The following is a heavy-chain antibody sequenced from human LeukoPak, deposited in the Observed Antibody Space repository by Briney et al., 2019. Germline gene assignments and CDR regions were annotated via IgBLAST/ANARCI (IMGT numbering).Heavy chain of an antibody. Sequence: GASVKVSCKASGYTFTSYYMHWVRQAPGQGLEWMGIINPSGRSTSYAQKFQGRVTMTEDTSTDTAYMELSSLRSEDTAVYYCATGGIAVAGFYNWFDPWGQGTLVTVSS. J-gene: IGHJ5*02. CDR3: ATGGIAVAGFYNWFDP. CDR1: GYTFTSYY. V-gene: IGHV1-46*01. CDR2: INPSGRST. D-gene: IGHD6-19*01.